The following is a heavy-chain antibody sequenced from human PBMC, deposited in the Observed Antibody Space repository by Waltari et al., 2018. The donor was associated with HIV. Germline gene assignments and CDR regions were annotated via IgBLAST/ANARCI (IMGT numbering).Heavy chain of an antibody. Sequence: QVQLQESGPGLVKPSQTLSLTCTVSGGSISSGDYYWSWIRQPPGKGPEWIGYIYDRGSTYYNPSLKSRVTISGDRSKNQFSLKLSSVTAADTAVYYCARDMVPTGFDYWGQGTLVTVSS. J-gene: IGHJ4*02. V-gene: IGHV4-30-4*08. CDR3: ARDMVPTGFDY. CDR2: IYDRGST. CDR1: GGSISSGDYY. D-gene: IGHD2-8*01.